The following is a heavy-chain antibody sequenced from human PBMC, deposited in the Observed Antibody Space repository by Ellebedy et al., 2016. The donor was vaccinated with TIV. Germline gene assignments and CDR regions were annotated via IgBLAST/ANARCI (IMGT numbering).Heavy chain of an antibody. CDR2: VYYSGSA. D-gene: IGHD6-13*01. CDR3: ARESFSSSWYRGYFDL. CDR1: GGSITGSRFY. J-gene: IGHJ2*01. V-gene: IGHV4-39*07. Sequence: MPSETLSLTCTVSGGSITGSRFYWGWIRKTPGKGLEWIGSVYYSGSAYYNTSLRSRATISLDTSKNQISLQLTSLTAADTAVYFCARESFSSSWYRGYFDLWGRGTPVTVSS.